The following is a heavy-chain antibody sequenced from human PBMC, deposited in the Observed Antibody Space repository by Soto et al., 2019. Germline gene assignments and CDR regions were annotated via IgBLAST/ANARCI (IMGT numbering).Heavy chain of an antibody. V-gene: IGHV3-7*01. J-gene: IGHJ4*02. CDR3: VGDGLHWNDFEY. Sequence: PGGSLRLSCAASPFIFNTYWMTWVRQAPGKGLEWVANIKSDGSETHYLDSVKGRFTISRDNAKNALYLQMNSLRVEDTAVYYCVGDGLHWNDFEYWGQGTLVTVSS. CDR2: IKSDGSET. D-gene: IGHD1-1*01. CDR1: PFIFNTYW.